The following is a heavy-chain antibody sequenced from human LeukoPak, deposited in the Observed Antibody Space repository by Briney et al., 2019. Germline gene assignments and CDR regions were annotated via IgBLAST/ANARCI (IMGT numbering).Heavy chain of an antibody. CDR2: IYYSGST. D-gene: IGHD3-16*02. CDR1: GVSISSSSYY. CDR3: ARDHDYVWGSYRYFDY. J-gene: IGHJ4*02. Sequence: KPSETLSLTCTVSGVSISSSSYYWGWIRQPPGKGLEWIGSIYYSGSTYYNPSLKSRVTISVDTSKNQFSLKLSSVTAADTAVYYCARDHDYVWGSYRYFDYWGQGTLVTVSS. V-gene: IGHV4-39*02.